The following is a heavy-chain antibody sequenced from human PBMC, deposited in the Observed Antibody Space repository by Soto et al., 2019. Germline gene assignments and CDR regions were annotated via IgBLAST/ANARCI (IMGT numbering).Heavy chain of an antibody. CDR2: IYTGVNK. D-gene: IGHD1-26*01. J-gene: IGHJ2*01. CDR1: GFTVSTSY. CDR3: ARHVGSYWDFDL. V-gene: IGHV3-66*04. Sequence: HPGGSLRLSCAASGFTVSTSYMGWVRQAPGKGLEWVSSIYTGVNKYYAESVRGRFTISTDNFKDTLYLQMNSLRVDDTAMYYCARHVGSYWDFDLWGRRTLVTVSS.